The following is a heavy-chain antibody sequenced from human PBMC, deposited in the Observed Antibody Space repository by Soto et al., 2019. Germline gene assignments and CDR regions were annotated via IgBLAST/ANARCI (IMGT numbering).Heavy chain of an antibody. J-gene: IGHJ5*02. CDR2: ISAYNGNT. D-gene: IGHD6-13*01. V-gene: IGHV1-18*01. CDR1: GYTFTSDG. CDR3: ARQSIAAAGSWFDP. Sequence: ASVKVSCKRSGYTFTSDGVSWVRQAPGQGLEWMGWISAYNGNTNYAQKLQGRVTMTTDTSTSTAYMELRSLRSDDTAVYYCARQSIAAAGSWFDPWGQGTLVTVSS.